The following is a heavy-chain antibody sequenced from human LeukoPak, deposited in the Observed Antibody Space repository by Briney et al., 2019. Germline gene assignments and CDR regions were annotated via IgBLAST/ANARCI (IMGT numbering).Heavy chain of an antibody. CDR1: GFTFSDYY. J-gene: IGHJ4*02. Sequence: GGSLRLSCAASGFTFSDYYMSWIRQAPGKGLEWVSYISSSGSTIYYADSVKGRFTISRDNAKNSLYLQMNSLRAEDTAVYYCAIDRRPRERDSSSWYDYWGQGTLVTVSS. D-gene: IGHD6-13*01. CDR3: AIDRRPRERDSSSWYDY. V-gene: IGHV3-11*04. CDR2: ISSSGSTI.